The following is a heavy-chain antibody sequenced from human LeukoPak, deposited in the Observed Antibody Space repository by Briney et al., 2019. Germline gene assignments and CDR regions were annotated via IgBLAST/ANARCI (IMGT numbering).Heavy chain of an antibody. J-gene: IGHJ4*02. D-gene: IGHD3-10*01. CDR3: AKDTRGSGSYYNY. CDR2: ISGSGGST. Sequence: PGGSLRLSCAAFGFTFSSYAMSWVRQAPGKGLEWVSVISGSGGSTYYADSVKGRFTISRDNSKNTLYLQMNSLRAEDTAVYYCAKDTRGSGSYYNYWGQGTLVTVSS. CDR1: GFTFSSYA. V-gene: IGHV3-23*01.